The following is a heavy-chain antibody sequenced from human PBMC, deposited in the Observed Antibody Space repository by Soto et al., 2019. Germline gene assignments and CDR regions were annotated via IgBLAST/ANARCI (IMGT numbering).Heavy chain of an antibody. CDR1: GFTFSDYA. CDR2: VSLDGRNT. D-gene: IGHD6-19*01. V-gene: IGHV3-30*18. Sequence: VQLVESGGGVVQPGRSLRLSCAASGFTFSDYAMHWVRQAPGKGLGWVAVVSLDGRNTHYADSVKGRFTISRDSSKNTVSLEMTSLRAEDTAVYYCAKGGRQWLVTSDFNYWGQGALVTVSS. CDR3: AKGGRQWLVTSDFNY. J-gene: IGHJ4*02.